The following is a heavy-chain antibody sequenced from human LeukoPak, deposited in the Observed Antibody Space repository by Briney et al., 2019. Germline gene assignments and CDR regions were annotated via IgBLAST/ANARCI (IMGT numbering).Heavy chain of an antibody. CDR1: GYTFTGYY. D-gene: IGHD1-26*01. CDR2: INPNSGGT. CDR3: ARGVGATISYYHYYIDV. Sequence: ASVKVSCKASGYTFTGYYMHWVRQAPGQGLEWMGWINPNSGGTNYAQKFQGRVTMTTDTSTSTAYMELRSLRSDDTAVFYCARGVGATISYYHYYIDVWGKGTTVTVSS. V-gene: IGHV1-2*02. J-gene: IGHJ6*03.